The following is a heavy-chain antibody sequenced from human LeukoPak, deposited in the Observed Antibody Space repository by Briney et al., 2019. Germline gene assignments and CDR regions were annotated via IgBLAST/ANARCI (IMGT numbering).Heavy chain of an antibody. CDR3: AKGRLGYCSSTSCYEFDY. D-gene: IGHD2-2*01. J-gene: IGHJ4*02. V-gene: IGHV3-30*18. CDR2: ISYDGSNK. CDR1: GFTFSSYG. Sequence: GGSLRLSCAASGFTFSSYGMHWVRQAPGKGLEWVAVISYDGSNKYYADSVKGRFTISRDNSKNTLYLQMNSLRAEDTAVYYCAKGRLGYCSSTSCYEFDYWGQGTLVSVSS.